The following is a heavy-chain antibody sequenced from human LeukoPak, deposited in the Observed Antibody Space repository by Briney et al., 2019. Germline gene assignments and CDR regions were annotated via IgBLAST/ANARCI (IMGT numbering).Heavy chain of an antibody. V-gene: IGHV3-66*01. Sequence: GGSLTLSCVVSGGSVSTSYMSWVRQAPGKGLEWVSVIYPNGNTYFADSVKGRFTTSRDNSKNTLYLQMNSLRAEDTAVYYCARGLPVFVWGQGTVVTVSS. CDR1: GGSVSTSY. CDR3: ARGLPVFV. J-gene: IGHJ3*01. D-gene: IGHD4-11*01. CDR2: IYPNGNT.